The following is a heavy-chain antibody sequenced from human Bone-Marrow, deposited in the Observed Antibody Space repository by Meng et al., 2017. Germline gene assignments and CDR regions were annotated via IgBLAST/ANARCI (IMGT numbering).Heavy chain of an antibody. CDR1: GFTVSSNY. Sequence: VQVGETGGGLIQPGGSLRLSCAVSGFTVSSNYMSWVRQAPGKGLDWVSVIYSDGRTYYADSVKGRFTISSDSSKNTVYLQMHTLGVDDTAVYYCARDTGGRYSVGDAFNFWGLGTMVTVSS. CDR2: IYSDGRT. D-gene: IGHD1-26*01. V-gene: IGHV3-53*02. CDR3: ARDTGGRYSVGDAFNF. J-gene: IGHJ3*01.